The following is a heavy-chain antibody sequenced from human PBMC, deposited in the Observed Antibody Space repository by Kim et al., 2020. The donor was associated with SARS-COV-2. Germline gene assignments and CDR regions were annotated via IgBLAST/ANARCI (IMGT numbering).Heavy chain of an antibody. V-gene: IGHV4-34*01. CDR1: GGSFSGYY. J-gene: IGHJ5*02. D-gene: IGHD2-15*01. CDR3: AREVVVVAATPRHNWFDP. CDR2: INHSGST. Sequence: SETLSLTCAVYGGSFSGYYWSWIRQPPGKGLEWIGEINHSGSTNYNPSLKSRVTISVDTSKNQFSLKLSSVTAADTAVYYCAREVVVVAATPRHNWFDP.